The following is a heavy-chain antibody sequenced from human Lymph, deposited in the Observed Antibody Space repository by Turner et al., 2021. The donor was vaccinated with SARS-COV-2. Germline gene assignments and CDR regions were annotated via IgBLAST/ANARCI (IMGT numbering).Heavy chain of an antibody. Sequence: EVHLLASGGGLVNPGGSLSLSFPASGFTFSTYSMNWVRQAPGKGLEWISSISSSSSYIYYADSVKGRFTISRDDAKNSLYLQMNSLRAEDTAVYFCARDIPTTADYFDYWGQGTLVTVSS. V-gene: IGHV3-21*01. D-gene: IGHD4-17*01. J-gene: IGHJ4*02. CDR3: ARDIPTTADYFDY. CDR2: ISSSSSYI. CDR1: GFTFSTYS.